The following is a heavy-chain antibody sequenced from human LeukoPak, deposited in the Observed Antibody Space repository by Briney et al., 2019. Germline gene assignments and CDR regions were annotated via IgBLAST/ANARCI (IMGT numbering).Heavy chain of an antibody. V-gene: IGHV3-21*01. CDR2: ISSSSYI. CDR3: ASLYDSSGYTHPLGAFDI. D-gene: IGHD3-22*01. Sequence: PGGSLRLSCAASGFTFSSYSMNWVRQAPGKGLEWVSSISSSSYIYYADSVKGRFTISRDNAKNSLYLQMNSLRAEDTAVYYCASLYDSSGYTHPLGAFDIWGQGTMVTVSS. CDR1: GFTFSSYS. J-gene: IGHJ3*02.